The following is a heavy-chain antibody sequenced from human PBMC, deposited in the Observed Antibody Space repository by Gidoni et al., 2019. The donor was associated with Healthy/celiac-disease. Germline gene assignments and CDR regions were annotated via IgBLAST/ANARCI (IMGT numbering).Heavy chain of an antibody. CDR1: GFTFSSYG. CDR2: IRYDGSNK. CDR3: AKEEVVYYDSSGYYFYWYFDL. D-gene: IGHD3-22*01. J-gene: IGHJ2*01. V-gene: IGHV3-30*02. Sequence: QVQLVESGGGVVQPGGSLRLSCAASGFTFSSYGMHWGRQAPGKGLEWVAFIRYDGSNKYYADSVKGRFTISRDNSKNTLYLQMNSLRAEDTAVYYCAKEEVVYYDSSGYYFYWYFDLWGRGTLVTVSS.